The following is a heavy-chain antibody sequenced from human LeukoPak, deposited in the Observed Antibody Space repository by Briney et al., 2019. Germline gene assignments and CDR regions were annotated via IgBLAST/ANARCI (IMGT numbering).Heavy chain of an antibody. Sequence: GGSLRLSCAASGFTVSSNYMSWVRQAPGKGLEWVSVIYSGGSTYYADSVKGRFTISRDNSKNTLYLQMNSLRAEDTAVYYCARGNRAAASDYWGQGTLVTVSS. V-gene: IGHV3-53*01. J-gene: IGHJ4*02. CDR3: ARGNRAAASDY. CDR1: GFTVSSNY. CDR2: IYSGGST. D-gene: IGHD6-13*01.